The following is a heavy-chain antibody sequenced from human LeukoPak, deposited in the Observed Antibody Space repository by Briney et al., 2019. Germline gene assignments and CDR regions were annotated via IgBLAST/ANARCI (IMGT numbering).Heavy chain of an antibody. CDR1: GYTFTSYY. D-gene: IGHD2-8*02. V-gene: IGHV1-46*01. Sequence: ASVKVSFKASGYTFTSYYIHWVRQAPGQGLEWMGGINPNTGSINYAQNFQGRVTMTRDTSTSTVYMELSSLKSEDTAVYYCAKGDSATGIFDYWGRGTLVTVSS. J-gene: IGHJ4*02. CDR3: AKGDSATGIFDY. CDR2: INPNTGSI.